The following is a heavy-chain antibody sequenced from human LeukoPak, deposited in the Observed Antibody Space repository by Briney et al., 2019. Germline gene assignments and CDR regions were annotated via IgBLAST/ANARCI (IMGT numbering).Heavy chain of an antibody. Sequence: GASVKVSCKASGYTFTGYYMHWVRQAPGQGLEWMGWINPNSGGTNYAQKFQGRVTMTRDTSISTAYMELSRLRSDDTAVYYCARDSIAAAGTDPFYYYYYGMDVWGHGTTVTVSS. CDR1: GYTFTGYY. J-gene: IGHJ6*02. V-gene: IGHV1-2*02. CDR3: ARDSIAAAGTDPFYYYYYGMDV. D-gene: IGHD6-13*01. CDR2: INPNSGGT.